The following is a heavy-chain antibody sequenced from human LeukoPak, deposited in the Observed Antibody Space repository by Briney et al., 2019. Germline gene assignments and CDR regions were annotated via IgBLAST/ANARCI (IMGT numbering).Heavy chain of an antibody. CDR3: ARDDPSSYGSGSLDV. Sequence: SETLSLTCTVSGGSISSGDYYWSWLRQPPGKGLEWIGYIYYSGSTYYNPSLKSRVTISVDTSKNQFSLKLSSVTAADTAVYYCARDDPSSYGSGSLDVWGQGTTVTVSS. D-gene: IGHD3-10*01. J-gene: IGHJ6*02. V-gene: IGHV4-30-4*01. CDR1: GGSISSGDYY. CDR2: IYYSGST.